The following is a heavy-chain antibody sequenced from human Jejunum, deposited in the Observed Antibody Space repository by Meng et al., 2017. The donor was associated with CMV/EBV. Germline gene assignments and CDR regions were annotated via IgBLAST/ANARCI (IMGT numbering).Heavy chain of an antibody. D-gene: IGHD3/OR15-3a*01. V-gene: IGHV3-74*02. Sequence: EVQLVESGGGLVQPGGSLILSCAASGFTFTTYWMHWVRQEPGKGLLWVARITDDGITNYADFVKGRFTISRDNAKNTLYLQLNSLRPEDTAVYYCTGLDYWGQGTLVTASS. CDR1: GFTFTTYW. CDR2: ITDDGIT. J-gene: IGHJ4*02. CDR3: TGLDY.